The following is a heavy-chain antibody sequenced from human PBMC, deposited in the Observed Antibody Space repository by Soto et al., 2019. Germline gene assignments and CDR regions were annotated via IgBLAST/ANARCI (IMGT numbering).Heavy chain of an antibody. CDR1: GYSFTSYW. Sequence: PGESLKISCNGSGYSFTSYWIGWVRQMPGKGLEWMGIIYPGDSGTRYSPSFQGQVTISADKSISTAYLQWSSLKASDTAMYYCARWYSSSRGGDAFDIWGQGTMVTVSS. J-gene: IGHJ3*02. CDR3: ARWYSSSRGGDAFDI. CDR2: IYPGDSGT. D-gene: IGHD6-13*01. V-gene: IGHV5-51*01.